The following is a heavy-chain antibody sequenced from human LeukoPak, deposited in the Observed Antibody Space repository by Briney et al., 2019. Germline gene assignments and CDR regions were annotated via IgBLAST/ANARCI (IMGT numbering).Heavy chain of an antibody. CDR2: FDPEDGEA. V-gene: IGHV1-24*01. CDR1: GNTLTELS. J-gene: IGHJ4*02. Sequence: GASVKVSCKVSGNTLTELSVHWVRQAPGKGLEWMGHFDPEDGEAFYAQKFRGRVTMTADTSSDTAYMELSSLRSDDTAVYYCAIERGNYIYDSWGQGTLVTVSS. CDR3: AIERGNYIYDS. D-gene: IGHD1-26*01.